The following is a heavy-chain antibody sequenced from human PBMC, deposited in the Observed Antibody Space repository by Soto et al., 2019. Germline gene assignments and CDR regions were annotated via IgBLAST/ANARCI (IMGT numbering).Heavy chain of an antibody. CDR3: ARVTIFEYWFDP. V-gene: IGHV4-38-2*01. J-gene: IGHJ5*02. CDR1: SCSISGGFY. D-gene: IGHD3-3*01. CDR2: IYHSGSA. Sequence: PSETLSLTCAVSSCSISGGFYWAWIRQPPGKGLEWIGNIYHSGSAHYNPSLKSRVTMSVDTSKNNFSLRLTSVTAADTAVYYCARVTIFEYWFDPWGQGILVTVSS.